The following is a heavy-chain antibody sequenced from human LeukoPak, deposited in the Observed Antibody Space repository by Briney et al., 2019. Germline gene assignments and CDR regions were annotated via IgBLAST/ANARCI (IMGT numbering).Heavy chain of an antibody. Sequence: GGSLRLSCAASGFTFSDYYMSWIRQAPGKGLEWVSYISSSGSTIYYADSVKGRFTISRDNAKNSLYLQMNSLRAEDTAVYYGARESVIIREDYWGQGTLVTVSS. D-gene: IGHD1-26*01. V-gene: IGHV3-11*04. J-gene: IGHJ4*02. CDR3: ARESVIIREDY. CDR2: ISSSGSTI. CDR1: GFTFSDYY.